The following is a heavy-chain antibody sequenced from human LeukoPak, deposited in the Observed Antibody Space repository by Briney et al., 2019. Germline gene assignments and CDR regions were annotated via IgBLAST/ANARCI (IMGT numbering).Heavy chain of an antibody. J-gene: IGHJ5*02. CDR1: GFTFSSYW. D-gene: IGHD6-19*01. CDR2: INDDGSTT. CDR3: ARGGWQGNWFDA. Sequence: GGSLILSCAASGFTFSSYWMHWVRQAQGKGLVWVSRINDDGSTTNYADSVKGRFTISRDNAKNTLYLQMNRLRAEDTAVYYCARGGWQGNWFDAWGQGTLVTVSS. V-gene: IGHV3-74*01.